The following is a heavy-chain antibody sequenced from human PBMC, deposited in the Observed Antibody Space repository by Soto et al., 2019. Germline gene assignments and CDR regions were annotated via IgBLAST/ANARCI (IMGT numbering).Heavy chain of an antibody. CDR3: ARVIAATDTISVWFDP. V-gene: IGHV4-30-2*01. CDR2: IYHSWST. Sequence: QLQLQESGSGLVKPSQTLSLTCAVSGGSISSGGYSWSWIRQPPGKGLEWIGYIYHSWSTYYNPSPTSRVTISVDRSKNQFTLKLKSVTAADTAVYYCARVIAATDTISVWFDPWGQGTLVTVSS. D-gene: IGHD6-13*01. CDR1: GGSISSGGYS. J-gene: IGHJ5*02.